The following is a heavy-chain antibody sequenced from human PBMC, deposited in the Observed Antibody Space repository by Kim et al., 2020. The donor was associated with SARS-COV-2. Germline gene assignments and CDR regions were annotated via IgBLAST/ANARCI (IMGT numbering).Heavy chain of an antibody. Sequence: GGSLRLSCTASGLTFNRAWMNWVRQVPGKGLEWVGRIKSEDDGGAIDYVAPVQGRFIISRDDSINTAYLHMNSLQTEDTAVYYCTTGGGSYWGQGTLVTV. CDR1: GLTFNRAW. D-gene: IGHD3-16*01. CDR2: IKSEDDGGAI. CDR3: TTGGGSY. J-gene: IGHJ4*02. V-gene: IGHV3-15*01.